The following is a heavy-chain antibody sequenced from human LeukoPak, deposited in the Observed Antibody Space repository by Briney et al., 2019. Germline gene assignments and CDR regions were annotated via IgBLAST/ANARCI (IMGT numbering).Heavy chain of an antibody. J-gene: IGHJ4*02. D-gene: IGHD3-10*01. CDR2: IDADGSTS. CDR1: GFTFDDYG. Sequence: GGSLRLSCAASGFTFDDYGMNWVRQVPGKGLEWVSVIDADGSTSTYGDSVKGRFTTSRDNAKNTLYLQMDSRIAEDTAVYYCVRAVRTHPPADYGGQGTLVTVSA. CDR3: VRAVRTHPPADY. V-gene: IGHV3-20*04.